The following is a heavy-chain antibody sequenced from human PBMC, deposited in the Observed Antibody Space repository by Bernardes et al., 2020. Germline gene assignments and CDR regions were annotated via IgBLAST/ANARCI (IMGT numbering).Heavy chain of an antibody. CDR2: IDGDDDK. D-gene: IGHD2-8*01. J-gene: IGHJ4*02. CDR3: VHRTTNTALDY. Sequence: SGHTLLKPTHTLTLTCPFSVFSLPTNVVTVGWVRRPPGKALEWLGFIDGDDDKRYIPALKDRLTITKDTSKNQVVLTITNIDAVDTATYYCVHRTTNTALDYWGQGTLVNVSS. CDR1: VFSLPTNVVT. V-gene: IGHV2-5*02.